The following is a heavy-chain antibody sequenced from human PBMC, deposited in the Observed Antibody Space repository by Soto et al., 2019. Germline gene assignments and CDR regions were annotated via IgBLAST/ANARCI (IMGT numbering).Heavy chain of an antibody. CDR1: GFTFSSYA. CDR3: AKDGPRGAIVVVPAAITGFDY. D-gene: IGHD2-2*02. Sequence: GGSLRLSCAASGFTFSSYAMSWVRQAPGKGLEWVSAISGSGGSTYYADSVKGRFTISRDNSKNTLYLQMNSLRAEDTAVYYCAKDGPRGAIVVVPAAITGFDYWGQGTLVTVSS. CDR2: ISGSGGST. J-gene: IGHJ4*02. V-gene: IGHV3-23*01.